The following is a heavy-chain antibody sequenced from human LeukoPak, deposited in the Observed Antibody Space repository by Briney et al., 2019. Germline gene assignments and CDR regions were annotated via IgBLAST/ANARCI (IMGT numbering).Heavy chain of an antibody. Sequence: SETLSLTCAVYGGSFSGYYWSWIRQPPGKGLEWIGEINHSGNTNYNPSLKSRVTISVDTSKNQFSLQLSSVTAADTAVYYCARSVYYDSSGYYLGWFDPWGQGTLVTVSS. V-gene: IGHV4-34*01. D-gene: IGHD3-22*01. CDR3: ARSVYYDSSGYYLGWFDP. J-gene: IGHJ5*02. CDR2: INHSGNT. CDR1: GGSFSGYY.